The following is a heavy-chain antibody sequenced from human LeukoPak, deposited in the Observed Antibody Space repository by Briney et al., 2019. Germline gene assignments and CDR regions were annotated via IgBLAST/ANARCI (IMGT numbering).Heavy chain of an antibody. CDR2: ISYDGSNK. J-gene: IGHJ6*03. V-gene: IGHV3-30*04. CDR1: GFTFSSYA. Sequence: GSLRLYCAASGFTFSSYAIHWVRQAPGKGLEWVAVISYDGSNKYYADSVKGRFTISRDNSKNTLYLQMNSLRAEDTAVYYCARARGSWYPMDVWGKGTTVTVSS. CDR3: ARARGSWYPMDV. D-gene: IGHD6-13*01.